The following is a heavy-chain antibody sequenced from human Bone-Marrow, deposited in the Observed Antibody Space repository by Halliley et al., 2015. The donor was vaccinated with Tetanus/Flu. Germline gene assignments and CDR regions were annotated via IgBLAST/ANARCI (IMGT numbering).Heavy chain of an antibody. CDR1: GGSVRSSDSY. CDR2: VHYSGST. Sequence: TLSLTCTVSGGSVRSSDSYWGWIRQPPEKGLEWIASVHYSGSTYYNPSLKSRVSISVDTSKNHLSLNLNSVTAADTAVYYCARHYRHWLFDYWGQGTLVTVSS. J-gene: IGHJ4*02. CDR3: ARHYRHWLFDY. V-gene: IGHV4-39*01. D-gene: IGHD3-16*02.